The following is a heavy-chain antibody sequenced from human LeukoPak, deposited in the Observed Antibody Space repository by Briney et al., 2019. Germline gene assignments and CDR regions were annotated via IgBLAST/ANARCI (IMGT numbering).Heavy chain of an antibody. CDR1: GFTFSTHG. Sequence: GGSLRLSCVASGFTFSTHGMHWVRQAPGRGLEWVAVIWSHGSTEYYAASVRGRFTVSRDNSKNTLYLQMNSLSVEDTAVYYCVRETSMETTIDYFMDVWGKGTTVIVSS. CDR2: IWSHGSTE. D-gene: IGHD4-17*01. CDR3: VRETSMETTIDYFMDV. J-gene: IGHJ6*03. V-gene: IGHV3-33*01.